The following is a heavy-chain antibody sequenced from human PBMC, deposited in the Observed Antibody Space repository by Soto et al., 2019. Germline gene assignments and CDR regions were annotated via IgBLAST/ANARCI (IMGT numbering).Heavy chain of an antibody. CDR3: ARGYYHFRSASYKAHYYYGMDV. J-gene: IGHJ6*02. Sequence: SETLSLTCAVYGGSFSGYYWSWIRQPPGKGLEWIGEINHSGSTNYNPSLKSRVTISVDTSKNQFSLKLSSVTAADTAVYYCARGYYHFRSASYKAHYYYGMDVWGQGTTVTVSS. D-gene: IGHD3-3*01. CDR1: GGSFSGYY. V-gene: IGHV4-34*01. CDR2: INHSGST.